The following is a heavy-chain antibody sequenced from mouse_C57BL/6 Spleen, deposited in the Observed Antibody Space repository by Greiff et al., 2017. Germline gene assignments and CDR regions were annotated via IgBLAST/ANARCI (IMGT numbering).Heavy chain of an antibody. CDR3: ARTGHFDY. Sequence: EVKVVESGGGLEKPGGSLKLSCAASGFTFSDYGMHWVRQAPEKGLEWVAYISSGSSTIYYADTVKGRFTISRDNAKNTLFLQMTSLRSEDTAMYYCARTGHFDYWGQGTTLTVSS. V-gene: IGHV5-17*01. CDR1: GFTFSDYG. CDR2: ISSGSSTI. J-gene: IGHJ2*01. D-gene: IGHD4-1*01.